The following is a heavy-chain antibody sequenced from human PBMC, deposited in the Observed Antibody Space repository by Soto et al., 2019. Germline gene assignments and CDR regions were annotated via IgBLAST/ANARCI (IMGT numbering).Heavy chain of an antibody. CDR3: ARGVRGHYGKDV. CDR1: GFTLNNYW. V-gene: IGHV3-74*01. Sequence: EVQLVESGGGLVQPGGSLRLSCAASGFTLNNYWIHWVRQAPGKGLMWVSRINGDGTTTNYADSVKGRFAISRDNANNTVYLQMNSLRAEGTALYYCARGVRGHYGKDVWGQGTTVTVSS. CDR2: INGDGTTT. J-gene: IGHJ6*02. D-gene: IGHD3-10*01.